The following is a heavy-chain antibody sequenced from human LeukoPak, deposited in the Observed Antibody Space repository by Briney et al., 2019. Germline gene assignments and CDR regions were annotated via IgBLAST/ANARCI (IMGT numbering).Heavy chain of an antibody. CDR3: AKGVMIGALGD. D-gene: IGHD3-22*01. CDR2: INPNSGGT. J-gene: IGHJ4*02. CDR1: GYTFTSYY. V-gene: IGHV1-2*02. Sequence: GASVKVSCKASGYTFTSYYMHWVRQAPGQGLEWMGWINPNSGGTNYAQSFQGRVTMTRDTSISTAYMEMSSLKSDDTAVYYCAKGVMIGALGDWGQGTLVTVSS.